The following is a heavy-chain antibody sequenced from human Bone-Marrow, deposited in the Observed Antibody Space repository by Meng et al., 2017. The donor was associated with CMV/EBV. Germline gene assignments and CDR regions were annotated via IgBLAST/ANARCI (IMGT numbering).Heavy chain of an antibody. V-gene: IGHV4-59*01. CDR2: IYYSGST. CDR1: GGSISSYY. CDR3: ARNSLLPAAITYYYYGMVV. D-gene: IGHD2-2*01. J-gene: IGHJ6*01. Sequence: SETLSLTCTVSGGSISSYYWSWIRQPPGKGLEWIGYIYYSGSTNYNPSLKSRVTISVDTSKNQFSLKLSSVTAADTVVYYCARNSLLPAAITYYYYGMVVWGQGPTVTCYS.